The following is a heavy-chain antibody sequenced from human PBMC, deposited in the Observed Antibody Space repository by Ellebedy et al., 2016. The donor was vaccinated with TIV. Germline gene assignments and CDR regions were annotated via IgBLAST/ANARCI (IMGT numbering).Heavy chain of an antibody. CDR1: GYTFTGYY. Sequence: ASVKVSCKASGYTFTGYYMHWVRQAPGQGLEWMGWIYPNSGGTTYAQKFQGRVTMTSDTSTSTGYMELSSLRSDDTAVYYCATLPYISTSSAYWGQGTLVTVSS. CDR3: ATLPYISTSSAY. V-gene: IGHV1-2*02. D-gene: IGHD6-6*01. CDR2: IYPNSGGT. J-gene: IGHJ4*02.